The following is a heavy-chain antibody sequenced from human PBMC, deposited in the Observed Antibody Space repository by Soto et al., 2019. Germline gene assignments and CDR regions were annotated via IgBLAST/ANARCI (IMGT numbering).Heavy chain of an antibody. CDR2: ISYDGSNK. V-gene: IGHV3-30*18. CDR1: GFTFSSYG. Sequence: GGSLRLACAASGFTFSSYGLPWARQAPGRGLEWVAVISYDGSNKYYADSVKGRFTISRDNSKNTLYLQMNSLRAEDTAVYYCAKDITPYCGGDCYYDFEQDYFDYWGQGT. D-gene: IGHD2-21*02. CDR3: AKDITPYCGGDCYYDFEQDYFDY. J-gene: IGHJ4*02.